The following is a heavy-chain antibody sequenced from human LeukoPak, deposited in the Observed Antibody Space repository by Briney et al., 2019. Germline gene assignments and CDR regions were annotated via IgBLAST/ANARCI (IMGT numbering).Heavy chain of an antibody. CDR1: GFSFSNFW. V-gene: IGHV3-74*01. CDR2: INPDGTAA. J-gene: IGHJ4*02. D-gene: IGHD1-1*01. Sequence: GGSLRLSCAASGFSFSNFWMHWVRQVPGMGLVWVSQINPDGTAALYADSVKGRLTISRDNAKSTLYLEMSTLRADDTAVYYCAKGSNFAFDNWGQGILVTVSS. CDR3: AKGSNFAFDN.